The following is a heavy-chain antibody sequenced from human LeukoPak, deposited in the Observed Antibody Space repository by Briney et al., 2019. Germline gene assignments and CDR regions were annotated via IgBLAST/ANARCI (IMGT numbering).Heavy chain of an antibody. J-gene: IGHJ3*02. V-gene: IGHV4-39*01. CDR2: IHYSGGS. Sequence: PSETLSLTCTGSGGSVSSSSHYWGWIRQPPGKGLEWIASIHYSGGSNYNPSLKSRVTISVDTSKNQVSLKVRSVTAADTAVYYCAKHESLIAFDIWGQGTIVTVSS. CDR1: GGSVSSSSHY. CDR3: AKHESLIAFDI.